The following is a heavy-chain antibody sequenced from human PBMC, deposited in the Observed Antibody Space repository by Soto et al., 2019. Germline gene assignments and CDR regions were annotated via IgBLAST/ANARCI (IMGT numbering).Heavy chain of an antibody. CDR1: GFTFDDYA. Sequence: SLRLSCAASGFTFDDYAMHWVRQAPGKGLEWVSSISSSSSYIYYADSVKGRFTISRDNAKNSLYLQMNSLRAEDTAVYYCARGPYYYDSSGYYLWGQGTLVTVSS. D-gene: IGHD3-22*01. CDR2: ISSSSSYI. J-gene: IGHJ5*02. V-gene: IGHV3-21*01. CDR3: ARGPYYYDSSGYYL.